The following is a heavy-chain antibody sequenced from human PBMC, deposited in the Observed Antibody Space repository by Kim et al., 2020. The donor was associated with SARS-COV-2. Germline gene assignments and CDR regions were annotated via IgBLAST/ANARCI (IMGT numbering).Heavy chain of an antibody. CDR1: GGTFSSYA. J-gene: IGHJ6*02. D-gene: IGHD2-2*01. CDR2: IIPIFGTA. Sequence: SVKVSCKASGGTFSSYAISWVRQAPGQGLEWMGGIIPIFGTANYAQKFQGRVTITADESTSTAYMELSSLRSEDTAVYYCARVRQSGLPAANYYYYGMDVWGQGTTVTVSS. CDR3: ARVRQSGLPAANYYYYGMDV. V-gene: IGHV1-69*13.